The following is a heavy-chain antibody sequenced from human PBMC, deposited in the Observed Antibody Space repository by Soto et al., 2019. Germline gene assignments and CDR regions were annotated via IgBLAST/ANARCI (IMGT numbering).Heavy chain of an antibody. CDR1: GYTFTSYG. D-gene: IGHD1-1*01. CDR2: ISAYSGNT. J-gene: IGHJ5*02. V-gene: IGHV1-8*02. CDR3: ARSGQVGTWFAP. Sequence: ASVKVSCKASGYTFTSYGISWVRQAPGQGLEWMGWISAYSGNTGYAQKFQGRVTMTRNTSISTAYMELSSLRSEDTAVYYCARSGQVGTWFAPWGQGTLVTVSS.